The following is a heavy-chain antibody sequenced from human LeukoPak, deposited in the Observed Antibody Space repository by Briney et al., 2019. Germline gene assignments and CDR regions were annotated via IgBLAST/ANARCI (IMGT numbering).Heavy chain of an antibody. CDR3: ARHLGGSPYSGSPTLFDY. Sequence: PSETLSLTCTVSGGSISSYYWSWIRQPPGKGLEWIGYIYTSGSTNYNPSLKSRVTISVDTSKSQFSLKLSSVTAADTAVYYCARHLGGSPYSGSPTLFDYWGQGTLVTVSS. V-gene: IGHV4-4*09. J-gene: IGHJ4*02. D-gene: IGHD1-26*01. CDR1: GGSISSYY. CDR2: IYTSGST.